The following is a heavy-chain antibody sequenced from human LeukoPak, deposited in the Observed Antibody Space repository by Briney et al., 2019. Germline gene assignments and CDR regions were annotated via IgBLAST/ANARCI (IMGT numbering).Heavy chain of an antibody. D-gene: IGHD3-10*01. CDR3: ARGLLVGGSGSEHDY. J-gene: IGHJ4*02. V-gene: IGHV1-8*01. CDR1: GYTFTSYD. CDR2: MNPNSGNT. Sequence: ASVTVSCKASGYTFTSYDINWVRQAPGQGLEWMGWMNPNSGNTGYAQKFQGRVTMTRNTSISTAYMELSSLRSEDTAVYYCARGLLVGGSGSEHDYWGQGTLVTVSS.